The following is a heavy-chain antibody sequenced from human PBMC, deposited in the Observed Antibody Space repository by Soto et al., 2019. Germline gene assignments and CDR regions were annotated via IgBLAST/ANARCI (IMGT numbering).Heavy chain of an antibody. CDR3: ARGGAMGVDY. Sequence: PGGSLRLSCTASGFTFNTQWMHWVRQAPGKGLVWVSRIYFDGITTNYADSVKGRLTVSRDNAKNTVYLHVNTLRDEDTAVYYCARGGAMGVDYWGQGTLVTVSS. CDR2: IYFDGITT. J-gene: IGHJ4*02. CDR1: GFTFNTQW. D-gene: IGHD1-26*01. V-gene: IGHV3-74*01.